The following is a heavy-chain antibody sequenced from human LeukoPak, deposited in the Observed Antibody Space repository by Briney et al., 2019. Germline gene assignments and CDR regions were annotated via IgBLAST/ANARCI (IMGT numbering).Heavy chain of an antibody. CDR3: AMGGATLGGHGVVAY. Sequence: SETLSLTCAVYGGSFMGHYWIWISQSPGKGMEWIGEINHGGSTNYNPSLKSRVTISIDTSKNQFSLKLNSVTAADTAVYYCAMGGATLGGHGVVAYWGQGPLVTVSS. V-gene: IGHV4-34*01. J-gene: IGHJ4*02. CDR1: GGSFMGHY. CDR2: INHGGST. D-gene: IGHD5-12*01.